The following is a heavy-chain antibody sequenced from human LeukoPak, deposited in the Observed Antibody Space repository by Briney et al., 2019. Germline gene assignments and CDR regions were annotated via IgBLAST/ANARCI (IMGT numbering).Heavy chain of an antibody. Sequence: SETLSLTCAVYGGSSSDYYWSWIRQPPGKGLEWIGEITHDGSTNYNPSLKSRVTISLDTSKNQFSLKLSSVTAADAAVYYCARDRPVPKAPVTMRAELDYWGQGTLVTVSS. J-gene: IGHJ4*02. D-gene: IGHD3-22*01. CDR1: GGSSSDYY. CDR2: ITHDGST. CDR3: ARDRPVPKAPVTMRAELDY. V-gene: IGHV4-34*01.